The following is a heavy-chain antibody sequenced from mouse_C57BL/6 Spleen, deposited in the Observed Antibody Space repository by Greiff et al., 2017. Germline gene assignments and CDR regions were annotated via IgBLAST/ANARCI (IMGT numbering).Heavy chain of an antibody. V-gene: IGHV1-26*01. CDR1: GYTFTDYY. J-gene: IGHJ4*01. Sequence: EVQLQQSGPELVKPGASVKISCKASGYTFTDYYMNWVKQSHGKSLEWIGDINPNNGGTSYNQKFKGKATLTVDKSSSTAYMELRSLTSEDSAVYYCARWIYYGNYEGYAMDYWGQGTSVTVSS. CDR3: ARWIYYGNYEGYAMDY. CDR2: INPNNGGT. D-gene: IGHD2-1*01.